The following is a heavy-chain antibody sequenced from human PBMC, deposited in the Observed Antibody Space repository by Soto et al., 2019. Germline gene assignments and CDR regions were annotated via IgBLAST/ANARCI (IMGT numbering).Heavy chain of an antibody. CDR3: AARSGAAATDYHYYYYMDV. D-gene: IGHD2-15*01. CDR1: GGTFSSYT. V-gene: IGHV1-69*02. Sequence: SVKVSCKASGGTFSSYTISWVRQAPGQGLEWMGRIIPILGIANYAQKFQGRVTITADKSTSTAYMELSSLRSEDTAVYYCAARSGAAATDYHYYYYMDVWGKGTTVTVSS. J-gene: IGHJ6*03. CDR2: IIPILGIA.